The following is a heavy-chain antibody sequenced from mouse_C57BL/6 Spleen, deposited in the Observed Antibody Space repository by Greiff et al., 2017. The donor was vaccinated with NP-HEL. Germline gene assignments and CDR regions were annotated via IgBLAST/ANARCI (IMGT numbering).Heavy chain of an antibody. CDR1: GFTFSSYA. D-gene: IGHD1-1*01. V-gene: IGHV5-9-1*02. CDR2: ISSGGDYI. J-gene: IGHJ4*01. Sequence: EVQVVESGEGLVKPGGSLKLSCAASGFTFSSYAMSWVRQTPEKRLEWVAYISSGGDYIYYADTVKGRFTISRDNARNTLYLQMSILKSEDTAMYYCTREDYYCSREDYYAMDYWGQGTSVTVSS. CDR3: TREDYYCSREDYYAMDY.